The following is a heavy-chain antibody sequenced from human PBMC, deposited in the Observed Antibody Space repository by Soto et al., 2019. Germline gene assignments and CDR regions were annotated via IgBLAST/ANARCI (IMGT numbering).Heavy chain of an antibody. CDR3: SRREYSSSRYYYYGMDV. V-gene: IGHV5-10-1*01. CDR1: GYSFTKYW. J-gene: IGHJ6*02. CDR2: IGPSDSDT. Sequence: PVQSLKISGIGSGYSFTKYWINWVRQMNWKGLEWMGMIGPSDSDTNYSPSFQGHVTISVDKSISTAYLQWSSLKASDGAMYYCSRREYSSSRYYYYGMDVWGQGTTVTVSS. D-gene: IGHD6-6*01.